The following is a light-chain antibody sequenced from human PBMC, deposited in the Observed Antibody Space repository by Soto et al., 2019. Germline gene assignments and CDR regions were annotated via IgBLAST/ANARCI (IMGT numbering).Light chain of an antibody. J-gene: IGLJ1*01. CDR3: CSYAGSSTPYV. Sequence: QSALTHPASVSGSPGQSITISCTGTSSDVGSYNLVSWYQQHPGKAPKLMIYEGSKRPSGVSNRFSGSKSGNTASLTISGLQAEDEADYYCCSYAGSSTPYVFGTGTKVTVL. CDR2: EGS. V-gene: IGLV2-23*01. CDR1: SSDVGSYNL.